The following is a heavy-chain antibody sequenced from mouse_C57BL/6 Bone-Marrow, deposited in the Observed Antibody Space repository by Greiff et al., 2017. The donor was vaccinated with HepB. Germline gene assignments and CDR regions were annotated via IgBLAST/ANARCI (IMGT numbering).Heavy chain of an antibody. CDR1: GYAFSSYW. D-gene: IGHD1-1*01. CDR3: ARCILLRSFYYAMDY. J-gene: IGHJ4*01. V-gene: IGHV1-80*01. Sequence: VQLQQSGAELVKPGASVKISCKASGYAFSSYWMNWVKQRPGKGLEWIGQIYPGDGDTNYNGKFKGKATLTADKSSSTAYMQLSSLTSEDSAVYFCARCILLRSFYYAMDYWGQGTSDTVSS. CDR2: IYPGDGDT.